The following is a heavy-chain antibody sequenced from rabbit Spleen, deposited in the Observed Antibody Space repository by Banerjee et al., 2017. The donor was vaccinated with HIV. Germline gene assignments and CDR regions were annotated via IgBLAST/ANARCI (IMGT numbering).Heavy chain of an antibody. CDR3: ERSSGDSVDFYL. CDR1: GFSFSSSYY. D-gene: IGHD1-1*01. CDR2: IYTGGSGST. J-gene: IGHJ4*01. V-gene: IGHV1S40*01. Sequence: QSLEESGGGLVQPEGSLTLTCTASGFSFSSSYYMCWVRQAPGKGLEWIACIYTGGSGSTAYATWAKGRFTVSKTSSTTVTLQLNSLTAADTATYFCERSSGDSVDFYLWGQGTLVTVS.